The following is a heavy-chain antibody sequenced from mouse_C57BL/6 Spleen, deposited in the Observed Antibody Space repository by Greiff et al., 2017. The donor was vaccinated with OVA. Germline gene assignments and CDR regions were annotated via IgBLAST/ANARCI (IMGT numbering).Heavy chain of an antibody. D-gene: IGHD2-1*01. Sequence: QVQLKESGAELVKPGASVKISCKASGYAFSSYWMNWVKQRPGKGLEWIGQIYPGDGDTNYNGKFKGKATLTADKSSSTAYMQLSSLTSEDSAVYFCARSGDLLWPLDYWGQGTTLTVSS. V-gene: IGHV1-80*01. CDR1: GYAFSSYW. CDR2: IYPGDGDT. J-gene: IGHJ2*01. CDR3: ARSGDLLWPLDY.